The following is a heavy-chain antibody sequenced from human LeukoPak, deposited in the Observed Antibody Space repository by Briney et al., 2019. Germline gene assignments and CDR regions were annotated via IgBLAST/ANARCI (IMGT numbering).Heavy chain of an antibody. CDR2: ISGSGGST. D-gene: IGHD3-22*01. CDR1: GFTFSSYA. CDR3: ASPLTMSNWFDP. J-gene: IGHJ5*02. Sequence: PGGSLRLSCAASGFTFSSYAVSWVRQAPGKGLEWVSSISGSGGSTYSADSVKGRFTISRDNAKNSLYLQMNSLRAEDTAVYYCASPLTMSNWFDPWGQGTLVTVSS. V-gene: IGHV3-23*01.